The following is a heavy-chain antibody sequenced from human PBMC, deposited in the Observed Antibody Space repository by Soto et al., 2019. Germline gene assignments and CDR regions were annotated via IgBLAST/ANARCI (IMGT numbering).Heavy chain of an antibody. CDR3: AKDIVVEPDAQEAFDI. Sequence: GGSLRLSCAASGFTFTSYAMTWVRQAPGKRLKWVSAISGSGGGTYYADSVKGRFTISRDNSKNTLYLQMNSLRAEDTAVYYCAKDIVVEPDAQEAFDIWGQGTKVT. J-gene: IGHJ3*02. D-gene: IGHD2-2*01. CDR2: ISGSGGGT. CDR1: GFTFTSYA. V-gene: IGHV3-23*01.